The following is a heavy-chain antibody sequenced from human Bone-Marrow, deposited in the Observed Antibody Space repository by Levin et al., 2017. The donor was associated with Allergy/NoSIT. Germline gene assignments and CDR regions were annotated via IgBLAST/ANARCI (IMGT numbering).Heavy chain of an antibody. V-gene: IGHV4-39*01. D-gene: IGHD3-10*01. CDR3: VGSPNQDFFDF. CDR2: MQYSGTT. Sequence: SETLSLTCTVSGGSISSTNYYWVWIRQPPGKGLEWIGTMQYSGTTYNNPSLQSRVTIAVDTSKNQFSLKLSSVIAADTAVYFCVGSPNQDFFDFWGQGTLVTVSS. J-gene: IGHJ4*02. CDR1: GGSISSTNYY.